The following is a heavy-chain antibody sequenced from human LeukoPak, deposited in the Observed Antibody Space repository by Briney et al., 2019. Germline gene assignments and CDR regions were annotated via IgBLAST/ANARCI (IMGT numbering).Heavy chain of an antibody. V-gene: IGHV3-23*01. D-gene: IGHD4-17*01. CDR1: GFTFSSYA. J-gene: IGHJ4*02. CDR2: ISGSGGST. CDR3: AKRTVTNVDY. Sequence: GGSLRLSCAASGFTFSSYAMSWVRQAPGKGLEWVSDISGSGGSTYYADSVKGRFPISRENSKNTLYLQMNSLRAEDTAVYYCAKRTVTNVDYWGQGTLVTVCS.